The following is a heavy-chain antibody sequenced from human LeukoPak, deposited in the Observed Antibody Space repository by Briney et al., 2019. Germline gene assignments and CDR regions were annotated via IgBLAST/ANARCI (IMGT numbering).Heavy chain of an antibody. D-gene: IGHD3-22*01. Sequence: SETLSLTCTVSGGSISSYYWSWIRQPPGKGLEWIGEINHSGSTNYNPSLKSRVTISVDTSKNQFSLKLSSVTAADTAVYYCARYRNYYDSSGFDYWGQGTLVTVSS. CDR3: ARYRNYYDSSGFDY. V-gene: IGHV4-34*01. J-gene: IGHJ4*02. CDR1: GGSISSYY. CDR2: INHSGST.